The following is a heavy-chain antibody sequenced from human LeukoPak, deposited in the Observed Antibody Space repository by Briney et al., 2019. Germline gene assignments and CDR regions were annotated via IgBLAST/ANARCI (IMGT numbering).Heavy chain of an antibody. CDR3: ARPSVATMAFDY. Sequence: GESLKISCKGSGYSFTNYWIVWVRQMPGKGLEWMGIIYPGDSDTRYSPSFQGQVTISADKSISTAYLQWSSLKASDTAIYYCARPSVATMAFDYWGQGTLVTVSS. D-gene: IGHD5-12*01. J-gene: IGHJ4*02. CDR1: GYSFTNYW. CDR2: IYPGDSDT. V-gene: IGHV5-51*01.